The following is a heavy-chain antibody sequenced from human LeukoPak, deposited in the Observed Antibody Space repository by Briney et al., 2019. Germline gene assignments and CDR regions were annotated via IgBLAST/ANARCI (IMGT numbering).Heavy chain of an antibody. Sequence: GGSLRLSCAGSGFTFSSYGMNWVGRAPGKGLEGGAVILNDGSQEKYADSVKGRFTISRDNSKNTLFLQMNSLRAEDTAVYYCARDDALGDNALDIWGQGTMVTVSS. D-gene: IGHD3-16*01. CDR3: ARDDALGDNALDI. J-gene: IGHJ3*02. V-gene: IGHV3-33*01. CDR1: GFTFSSYG. CDR2: ILNDGSQE.